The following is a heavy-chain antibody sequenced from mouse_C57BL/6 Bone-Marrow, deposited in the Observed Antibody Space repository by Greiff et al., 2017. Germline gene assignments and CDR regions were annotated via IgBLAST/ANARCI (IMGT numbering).Heavy chain of an antibody. CDR2: INPGSGGT. J-gene: IGHJ2*01. Sequence: VKLQESGAELVRPGTSVKVSCKASGYAFTNYLIEWVKQRPGQGLEWIGVINPGSGGTNYNEKFKGKATLTADKSSSTAYMQLSSLTSEDSAVYFCARSGYGNFLYYFDYWGQGTTLTVSS. D-gene: IGHD2-1*01. V-gene: IGHV1-54*01. CDR1: GYAFTNYL. CDR3: ARSGYGNFLYYFDY.